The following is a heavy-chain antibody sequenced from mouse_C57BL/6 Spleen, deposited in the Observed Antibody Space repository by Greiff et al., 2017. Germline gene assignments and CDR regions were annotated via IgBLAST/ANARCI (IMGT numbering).Heavy chain of an antibody. J-gene: IGHJ1*03. CDR3: ARVGWDWYFDV. V-gene: IGHV3-6*01. D-gene: IGHD3-3*01. CDR2: ISYDGSN. Sequence: EVKLVESGPGLVKPSQSLSLTCSVTGYSITSGYYWNWIRQFPGNKLEWMGYISYDGSNNYNPSLKNRISITRDTSKNQFFLKLNSVTTEDTATYYCARVGWDWYFDVWGTGTMVTVSS. CDR1: GYSITSGYY.